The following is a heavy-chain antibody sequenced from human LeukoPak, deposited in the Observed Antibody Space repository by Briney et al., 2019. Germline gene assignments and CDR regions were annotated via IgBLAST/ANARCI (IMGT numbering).Heavy chain of an antibody. CDR1: GDSVSSNSAA. CDR3: ARGPGGHWYFDL. CDR2: TYYRSEWYS. J-gene: IGHJ2*01. V-gene: IGHV6-1*01. D-gene: IGHD3-10*01. Sequence: SQALSLTCAISGDSVSSNSAAWNWIRQSPSRGLEWLGRTYYRSEWYSDYAVSVKSRITINPDTSKNHFSLQLNSVTPEDTAVYFCARGPGGHWYFDLWGRGTLVTVSS.